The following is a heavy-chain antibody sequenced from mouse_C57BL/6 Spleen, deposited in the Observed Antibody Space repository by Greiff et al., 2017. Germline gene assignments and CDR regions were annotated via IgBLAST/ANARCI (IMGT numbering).Heavy chain of an antibody. CDR2: ISNKANGYTT. Sequence: EVQLVESGGGLVQPGGSLSLSCAASGFTFTDYYMSWVRQPPGKALEWLGFISNKANGYTTEYSASVKGRFTISRDNSQSILYLQMNALRAEDSATYSFARRDGNYGMYYFDYWGQGTTLTVSS. CDR1: GFTFTDYY. D-gene: IGHD2-1*01. CDR3: ARRDGNYGMYYFDY. J-gene: IGHJ2*01. V-gene: IGHV7-3*01.